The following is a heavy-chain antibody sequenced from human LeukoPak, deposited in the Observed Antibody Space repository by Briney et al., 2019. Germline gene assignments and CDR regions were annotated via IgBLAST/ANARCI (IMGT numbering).Heavy chain of an antibody. J-gene: IGHJ5*02. CDR2: ISSSSSYI. D-gene: IGHD3-3*01. Sequence: GGSLRLSCAASGFTFSSYSMNWVRQAPGKGLEWVSSISSSSSYIYYADSVKGRFTISRDNTKNSLYLQMNSLRAEDTAVYYCARVRNYDFWSGYDNWFDPWGQGTLVTVSS. CDR3: ARVRNYDFWSGYDNWFDP. CDR1: GFTFSSYS. V-gene: IGHV3-21*01.